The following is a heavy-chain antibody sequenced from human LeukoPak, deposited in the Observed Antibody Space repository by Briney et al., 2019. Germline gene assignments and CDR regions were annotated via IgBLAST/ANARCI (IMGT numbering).Heavy chain of an antibody. V-gene: IGHV3-21*01. CDR1: GFTFSSYG. CDR2: ISSSSSYI. CDR3: ARAPRDGYNSDEGYFDY. Sequence: GGTLRLSCAASGFTFSSYGMHWVRQAPGKGLEWVSPISSSSSYIYYAHSVKGRFTISRDNAKKSLYLQMNSLRAEDTAVYYCARAPRDGYNSDEGYFDYWGQGTLGTVSS. D-gene: IGHD5-24*01. J-gene: IGHJ4*02.